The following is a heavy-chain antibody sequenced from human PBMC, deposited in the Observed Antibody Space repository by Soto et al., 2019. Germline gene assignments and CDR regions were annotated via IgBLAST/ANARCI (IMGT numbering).Heavy chain of an antibody. J-gene: IGHJ4*02. V-gene: IGHV4-59*08. CDR2: IYDGGST. Sequence: QVQLQESGPGLVKPSETLSLTCIVSGGSISGYYWSWLRQPPGKGLEWIGYIYDGGSTTYNPCLKSRVTISEDTSKTQFSLKVTSVTAADTAVYYCVRHAPIVTGTGVFDYWGQGTLVTVSS. CDR1: GGSISGYY. D-gene: IGHD6-19*01. CDR3: VRHAPIVTGTGVFDY.